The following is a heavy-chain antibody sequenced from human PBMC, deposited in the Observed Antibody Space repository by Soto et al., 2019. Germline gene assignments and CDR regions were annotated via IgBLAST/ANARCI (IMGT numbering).Heavy chain of an antibody. Sequence: QVTLKESGPVLVKPTETLTLTCTVSGFSLSNARMGVSWIRQPPGKALEWLAHIFSNDEKSYSTSLKSRLTISKDTSKSQVVLTMTNMDPVDTATYYWARIRPLTSWYSSSWYLAYWCQGTLVTVSS. D-gene: IGHD6-13*01. CDR3: ARIRPLTSWYSSSWYLAY. CDR2: IFSNDEK. J-gene: IGHJ4*02. CDR1: GFSLSNARMG. V-gene: IGHV2-26*01.